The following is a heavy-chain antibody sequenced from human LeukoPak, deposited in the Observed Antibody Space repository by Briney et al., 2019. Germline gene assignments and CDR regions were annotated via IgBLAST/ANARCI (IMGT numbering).Heavy chain of an antibody. D-gene: IGHD2-2*01. CDR2: INPNSGGT. CDR1: GYTFTCYY. CDR3: ARDKKYCSSTSCYSYYYYYYMDV. Sequence: GASVEGSCKASGYTFTCYYMHWVRQAPGQGLDWMGRINPNSGGTNYAQKFQGRVTMTRDTSISTAYMELSRLRSDDTAVYYCARDKKYCSSTSCYSYYYYYYMDVWGKGTTVTVSS. J-gene: IGHJ6*03. V-gene: IGHV1-2*06.